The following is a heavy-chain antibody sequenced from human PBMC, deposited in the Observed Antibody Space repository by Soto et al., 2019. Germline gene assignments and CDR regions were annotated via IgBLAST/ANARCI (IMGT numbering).Heavy chain of an antibody. V-gene: IGHV1-69*13. D-gene: IGHD1-26*01. J-gene: IGHJ6*02. Sequence: GASVKVSCKASGVTFSSYAISWVRQAPGQGLEWMGGIIPIFGTANYAQKFQGRVTITADESTSTAYMELSSLRSEDTAVYYCARPRSGEQPVLAYYYGMDVWGQGTTVTVSS. CDR3: ARPRSGEQPVLAYYYGMDV. CDR2: IIPIFGTA. CDR1: GVTFSSYA.